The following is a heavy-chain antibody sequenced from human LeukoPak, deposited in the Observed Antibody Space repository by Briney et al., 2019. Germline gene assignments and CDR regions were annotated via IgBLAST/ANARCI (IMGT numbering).Heavy chain of an antibody. CDR3: ARDGSSSSVGGLYYYYYMDV. D-gene: IGHD6-6*01. J-gene: IGHJ6*03. CDR1: GYTFTSYG. V-gene: IGHV1-18*01. CDR2: ISAYNGNT. Sequence: GASVKVSCKASGYTFTSYGISWVRQAPGQGLEWMGWISAYNGNTNYAQKLQGRVTMTTDTSTSTAYMELRSLRSDDTSVYYCARDGSSSSVGGLYYYYYMDVWGKGTTVTVSS.